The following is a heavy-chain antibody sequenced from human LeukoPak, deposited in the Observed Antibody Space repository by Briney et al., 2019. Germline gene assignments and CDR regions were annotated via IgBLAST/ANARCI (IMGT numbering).Heavy chain of an antibody. D-gene: IGHD1-1*01. CDR3: ATGVVTGTSR. Sequence: PGGSLRLSCAVSRITFRNAWMSWVRQAPGKGLEWVARIRSKTEGETKEYAASVKGRFTISRDDSRSRLYMQMNSLRTEDTAVYYCATGVVTGTSRWGQGTLVTVSS. CDR2: IRSKTEGETK. J-gene: IGHJ4*02. CDR1: RITFRNAW. V-gene: IGHV3-15*01.